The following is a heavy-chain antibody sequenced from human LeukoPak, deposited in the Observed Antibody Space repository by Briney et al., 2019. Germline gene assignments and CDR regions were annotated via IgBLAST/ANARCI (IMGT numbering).Heavy chain of an antibody. CDR1: GGSISSYY. CDR3: ARGFRFPHTAMVN. CDR2: IYTSGST. J-gene: IGHJ4*02. V-gene: IGHV4-4*07. Sequence: PSETLSLTCTVSGGSISSYYCSWIRQPAGKGLEWIGRIYTSGSTNYNPSLKSRVTMSVDTSKNQFSLKLSSVTAADTAVYYCARGFRFPHTAMVNWGQGTLVTVSS. D-gene: IGHD5-18*01.